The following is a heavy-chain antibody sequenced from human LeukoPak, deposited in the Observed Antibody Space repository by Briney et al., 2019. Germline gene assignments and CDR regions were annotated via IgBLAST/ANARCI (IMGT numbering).Heavy chain of an antibody. CDR2: IYSGGST. J-gene: IGHJ3*02. CDR3: ARLTTHDAFDI. Sequence: GGSLRLSCAASGFTVSSNYMSWVRQAPGKGPEWVSVIYSGGSTYYADSVKGRFTISRDNSKNTLYLQMNSLRAEDTAVYYCARLTTHDAFDIWGQGTMVTVSS. D-gene: IGHD4-17*01. CDR1: GFTVSSNY. V-gene: IGHV3-53*01.